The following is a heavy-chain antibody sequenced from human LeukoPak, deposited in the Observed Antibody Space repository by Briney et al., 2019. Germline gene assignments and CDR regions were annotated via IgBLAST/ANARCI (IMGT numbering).Heavy chain of an antibody. CDR1: GGSISSYY. V-gene: IGHV4-59*01. CDR2: IYYSGST. Sequence: PSETLSLTCTVSGGSISSYYWSWIRQPPGKGLEWIGYIYYSGSTNYNPSLKSRVTISVDTSKNQFSLKLNSVTAADTAVYYCARGARLRYFDWLLTPNWFDPWGQGTLVTVSS. CDR3: ARGARLRYFDWLLTPNWFDP. D-gene: IGHD3-9*01. J-gene: IGHJ5*02.